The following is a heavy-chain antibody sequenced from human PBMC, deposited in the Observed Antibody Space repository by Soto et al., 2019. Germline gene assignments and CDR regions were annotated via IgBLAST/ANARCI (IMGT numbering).Heavy chain of an antibody. Sequence: PGGSLRLSCGASGFTFSSYAMSWVRQAPGKGLEWVSAISGSGGSTYYADSVKGRFTISRDNSKNTLYLQMNSLRAEDTAVYYCAKSYYDILTGYGDPSYYYYYMDVWGKGTTVTVSS. CDR3: AKSYYDILTGYGDPSYYYYYMDV. CDR1: GFTFSSYA. J-gene: IGHJ6*03. D-gene: IGHD3-9*01. V-gene: IGHV3-23*01. CDR2: ISGSGGST.